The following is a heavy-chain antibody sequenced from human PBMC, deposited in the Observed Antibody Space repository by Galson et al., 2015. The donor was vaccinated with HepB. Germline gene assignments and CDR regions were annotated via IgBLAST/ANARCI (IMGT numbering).Heavy chain of an antibody. V-gene: IGHV3-23*01. D-gene: IGHD6-13*01. CDR1: GFTFSSYA. CDR3: AKLGSLGIAAAAPFDY. Sequence: SLRLSCAASGFTFSSYAMSWVRQAPGKGLEWVSAISGSGGSTYYADSVKGRFTISRDNSKNTLYLQMNSLRAEDTAVYYCAKLGSLGIAAAAPFDYWGQGTLVTVSS. J-gene: IGHJ4*02. CDR2: ISGSGGST.